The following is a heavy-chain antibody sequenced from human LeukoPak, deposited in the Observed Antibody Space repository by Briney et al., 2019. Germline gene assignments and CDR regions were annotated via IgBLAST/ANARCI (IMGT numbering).Heavy chain of an antibody. Sequence: GASVKVSCEASGYTFTGYYMHWVRQAPGQGLEWMGWINPNSGGTNYAQKFQGRVTMTRDTSISTAYMELSRLRSDDTAVYYCARDNGGITMILAAAFDIWGQGTMVTVSS. D-gene: IGHD3-22*01. V-gene: IGHV1-2*02. CDR1: GYTFTGYY. J-gene: IGHJ3*02. CDR3: ARDNGGITMILAAAFDI. CDR2: INPNSGGT.